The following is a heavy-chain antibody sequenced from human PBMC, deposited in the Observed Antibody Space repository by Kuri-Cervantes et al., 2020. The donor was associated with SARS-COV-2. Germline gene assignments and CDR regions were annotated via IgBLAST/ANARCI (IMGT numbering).Heavy chain of an antibody. D-gene: IGHD1-1*01. CDR3: ARGAYNSPLED. Sequence: ESLMISCEGSRKRYTCYLITGVRQMPGKGLEWMGAIDPTDSNTKYSPSFEGHVSISGDSSINTVYLQWSSLKASDTAMYYCARGAYNSPLEDWVQGTLVTVSS. CDR2: IDPTDSNT. V-gene: IGHV5-10-1*01. CDR1: RKRYTCYL. J-gene: IGHJ4*02.